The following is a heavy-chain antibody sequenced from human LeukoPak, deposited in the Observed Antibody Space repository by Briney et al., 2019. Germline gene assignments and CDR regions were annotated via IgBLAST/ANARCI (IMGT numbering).Heavy chain of an antibody. CDR1: AGFISSGDYY. J-gene: IGHJ4*02. D-gene: IGHD6-13*01. CDR2: IYNTGST. V-gene: IGHV4-30-4*08. Sequence: SQTLSLTCTVSAGFISSGDYYWSWIRQPPGKGLEWIGYIYNTGSTYYNPSLKSRVTISVDTSKNQFSLNLRSVTAADTAVYYCARAGYSSRWGTLDSWGQGTLVTVSS. CDR3: ARAGYSSRWGTLDS.